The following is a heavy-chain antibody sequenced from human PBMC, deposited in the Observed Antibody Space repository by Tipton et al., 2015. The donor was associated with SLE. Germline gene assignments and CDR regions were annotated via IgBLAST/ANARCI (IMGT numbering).Heavy chain of an antibody. J-gene: IGHJ6*03. D-gene: IGHD2-15*01. V-gene: IGHV3-33*01. CDR2: IWYDGSNK. Sequence: SLRLSCAASGFTFSSYGMHWVRQAPGKGLEWVAVIWYDGSNKYYADSVKGRFTISRDNSKNTLYLQMNSLRAEDTAVYFCARDSRRHLYSNDFYYMDVWGNGTTVTVSS. CDR3: ARDSRRHLYSNDFYYMDV. CDR1: GFTFSSYG.